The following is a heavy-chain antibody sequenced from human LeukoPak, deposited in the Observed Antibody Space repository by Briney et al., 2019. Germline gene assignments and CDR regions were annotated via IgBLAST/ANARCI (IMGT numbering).Heavy chain of an antibody. V-gene: IGHV1-18*01. D-gene: IGHD2-2*01. Sequence: ASVKVSCKASGYTFTSYGISWVRQAPGQGLEWMGWISAYNGNTNYAQKLQGRVTMTTDTSTSTAYVELRSLRSDDTAVYYCAAWSPNRKVVPAAYYYYGMDVWGQGTTVTVSS. CDR2: ISAYNGNT. CDR1: GYTFTSYG. J-gene: IGHJ6*02. CDR3: AAWSPNRKVVPAAYYYYGMDV.